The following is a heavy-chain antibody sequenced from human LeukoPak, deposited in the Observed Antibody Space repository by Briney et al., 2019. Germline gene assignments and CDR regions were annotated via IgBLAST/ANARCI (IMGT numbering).Heavy chain of an antibody. CDR3: AKGSLGSWYYFDY. CDR2: FSRSGPDT. J-gene: IGHJ4*02. V-gene: IGHV3-23*01. Sequence: GGSLRLSCAASGFTFGSSAMSWVRQAPGKGPEWVSTFSRSGPDTYYADSVKGRFTIFRDNSENTLYLQMNSLRAEDTAVYYCAKGSLGSWYYFDYWGQGTLVTVSS. D-gene: IGHD6-13*01. CDR1: GFTFGSSA.